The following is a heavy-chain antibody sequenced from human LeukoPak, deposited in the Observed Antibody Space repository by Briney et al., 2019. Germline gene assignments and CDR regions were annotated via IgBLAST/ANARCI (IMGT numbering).Heavy chain of an antibody. J-gene: IGHJ6*03. CDR3: ARVGYCSSTSCYTGYYYMDV. V-gene: IGHV4-59*01. CDR1: GDSISSYY. CDR2: IYYSGST. Sequence: PSETLSLTCTVSGDSISSYYWSWIRQPPGKGLEWIGYIYYSGSTNYNPSLKSRVTISVDTSKNQFSLKLSSVTAADTAVYYCARVGYCSSTSCYTGYYYMDVWGKGTTVTVSS. D-gene: IGHD2-2*02.